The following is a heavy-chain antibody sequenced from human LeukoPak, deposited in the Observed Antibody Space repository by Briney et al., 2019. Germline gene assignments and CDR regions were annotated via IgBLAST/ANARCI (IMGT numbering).Heavy chain of an antibody. CDR3: ARDPGVTVTTSYSYGMDV. Sequence: GRSLRLSCAASGFTFSTYATHWVRQAPGKGLEWVAIIWYDGSNKFYADSVKGRFTVSRDNFKNTLYLQMNSLRAEDTAVYYYARDPGVTVTTSYSYGMDVWGQGTTVTVSS. CDR2: IWYDGSNK. D-gene: IGHD4-4*01. CDR1: GFTFSTYA. V-gene: IGHV3-33*01. J-gene: IGHJ6*02.